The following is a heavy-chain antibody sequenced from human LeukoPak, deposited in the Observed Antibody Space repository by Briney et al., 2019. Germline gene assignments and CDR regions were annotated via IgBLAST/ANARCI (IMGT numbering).Heavy chain of an antibody. Sequence: SETLSLTCTVSGCSISSSSHYWGWIRPPPGKGLVWIGSMYYSVSTYYNPSLKSRVTISVDTSKNQISLKLSSVTAADTAVYYCARQNHTPYYDWRSYTYFDYWGQGTLVTVSS. D-gene: IGHD3-10*01. J-gene: IGHJ4*02. CDR2: MYYSVST. V-gene: IGHV4-39*01. CDR3: ARQNHTPYYDWRSYTYFDY. CDR1: GCSISSSSHY.